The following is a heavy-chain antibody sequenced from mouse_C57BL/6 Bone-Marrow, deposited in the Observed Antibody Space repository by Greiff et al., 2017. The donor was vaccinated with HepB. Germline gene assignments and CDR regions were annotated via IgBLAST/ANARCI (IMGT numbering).Heavy chain of an antibody. J-gene: IGHJ1*03. CDR2: IYPGGGYT. Sequence: QVQLQQSGAELVRPGTSVKMSCKASGYTFTNYWIGWAKPRPGHGLEWIGDIYPGGGYTNYNETFKGKATLTADTSSSTAYMQFSSLTSEDSAIYYCAREDWYFDVWGTGTTVTVSS. V-gene: IGHV1-63*01. CDR3: AREDWYFDV. CDR1: GYTFTNYW.